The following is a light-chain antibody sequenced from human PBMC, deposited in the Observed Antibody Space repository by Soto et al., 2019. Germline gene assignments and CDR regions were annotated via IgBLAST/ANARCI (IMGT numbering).Light chain of an antibody. Sequence: QAVVTQSPSASASLGASVKLTCTLSSGHSSYAIAWHQKQPGKGPRYLMDLNNDGSHTKGDGIPDRFSRSSSGADRYLIISSLQSEDEADYYCQTWGTGFQFFGGGTKLTVL. V-gene: IGLV4-69*01. CDR3: QTWGTGFQF. CDR1: SGHSSYA. J-gene: IGLJ2*01. CDR2: LNNDGSH.